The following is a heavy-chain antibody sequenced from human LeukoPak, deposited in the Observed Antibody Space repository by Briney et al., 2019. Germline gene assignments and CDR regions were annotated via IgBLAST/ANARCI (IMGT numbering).Heavy chain of an antibody. D-gene: IGHD4-17*01. CDR3: ARDRSYGDFAWGY. CDR2: ISSGGTT. Sequence: PGGSPRLSCAASGFTVSSNFMTWVRQAPGKGLEWVSVISSGGTTYYADSVKGRFTISRHISKKTVYLQMNSLRAEDTAVYYCARDRSYGDFAWGYWGQGTLVTVSS. CDR1: GFTVSSNF. V-gene: IGHV3-53*04. J-gene: IGHJ4*02.